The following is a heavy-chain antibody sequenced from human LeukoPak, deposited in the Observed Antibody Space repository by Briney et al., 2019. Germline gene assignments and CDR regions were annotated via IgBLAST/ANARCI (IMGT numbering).Heavy chain of an antibody. CDR3: ARENQLLTIFDY. V-gene: IGHV3-21*01. Sequence: PGGSLRLSCAASGLSFSSYSMNWVRQTPGKGLEWVSSISSSSSYIYYADSVKGRLTISRDNAKNSLYLQMNSLRAEDTAVYYCARENQLLTIFDYWGQGTLVTVSS. D-gene: IGHD2-2*01. CDR1: GLSFSSYS. J-gene: IGHJ4*02. CDR2: ISSSSSYI.